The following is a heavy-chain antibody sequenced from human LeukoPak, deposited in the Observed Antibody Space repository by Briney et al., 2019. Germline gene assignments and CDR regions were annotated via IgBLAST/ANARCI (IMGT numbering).Heavy chain of an antibody. CDR1: GYSFTGYY. CDR3: ARGPPITIFGVAVPGIFDY. J-gene: IGHJ4*02. V-gene: IGHV1-2*02. Sequence: GASVKVSCKASGYSFTGYYMHWVRQAPGQGLEWMGWINPNSGGTNYAQKFQGRVTMTRDTSISTAYMELSRLRSDDTAVYYCARGPPITIFGVAVPGIFDYWGQGTLVTVSS. D-gene: IGHD3-3*01. CDR2: INPNSGGT.